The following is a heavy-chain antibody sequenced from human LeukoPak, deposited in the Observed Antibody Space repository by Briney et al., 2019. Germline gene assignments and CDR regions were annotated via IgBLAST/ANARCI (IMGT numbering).Heavy chain of an antibody. V-gene: IGHV5-51*01. CDR3: ARQGGRFSGDFDY. Sequence: GESLKISCKGSGYSFSSYWIGWVRQMPGKGLEWVGIIYPGDSDTKYSPSFQGQVTISADKSITTAYLQWISLKASDTAVYYCARQGGRFSGDFDYWGQGTLVTVSS. D-gene: IGHD1-26*01. CDR1: GYSFSSYW. CDR2: IYPGDSDT. J-gene: IGHJ4*02.